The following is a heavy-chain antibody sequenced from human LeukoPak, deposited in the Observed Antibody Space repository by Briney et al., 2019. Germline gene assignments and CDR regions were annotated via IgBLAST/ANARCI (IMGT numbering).Heavy chain of an antibody. Sequence: PGTSLRLSCEASGFAFGSYAMHWVRQAPGKGLEWVCLTNWDGTNTLCAGSVKGRFTISRDNNKSSLFLQMNSLKPEDTALYYCAKGDSGHDSIFHPPGAFDSWGQGTLVTVSS. CDR3: AKGDSGHDSIFHPPGAFDS. J-gene: IGHJ4*02. CDR2: TNWDGTNT. CDR1: GFAFGSYA. D-gene: IGHD3-22*01. V-gene: IGHV3-43D*03.